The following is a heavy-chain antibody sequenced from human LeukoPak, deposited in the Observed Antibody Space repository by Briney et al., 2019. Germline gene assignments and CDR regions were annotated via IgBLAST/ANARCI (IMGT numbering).Heavy chain of an antibody. J-gene: IGHJ4*02. CDR1: GGSISSSNW. CDR3: ARVGYSYGLYFDY. CDR2: IYHSGST. D-gene: IGHD5-18*01. V-gene: IGHV4-4*02. Sequence: SGTLSLTCAVSGGSISSSNWWSWVRQPPGKGLEWIGEIYHSGSTNYNPSLKSRVTISVDTSKNQFSLKLSSVTAADTAVYYCARVGYSYGLYFDYWGQGTLVTVSS.